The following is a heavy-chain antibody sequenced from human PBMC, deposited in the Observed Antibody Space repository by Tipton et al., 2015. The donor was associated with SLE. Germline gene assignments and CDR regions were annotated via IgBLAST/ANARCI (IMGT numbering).Heavy chain of an antibody. J-gene: IGHJ4*02. V-gene: IGHV4-4*07. CDR1: GGSIIGYY. Sequence: TLSLTSTVSGGSIIGYYWSWIRQPAGKGPEWIGRIYTGGRTIHNPSLNSRVTMSLDTSKSQFSLKLTSVTAADTAVYYCARDWGGEALDFWGQGTLVTVSS. D-gene: IGHD2-21*01. CDR2: IYTGGRT. CDR3: ARDWGGEALDF.